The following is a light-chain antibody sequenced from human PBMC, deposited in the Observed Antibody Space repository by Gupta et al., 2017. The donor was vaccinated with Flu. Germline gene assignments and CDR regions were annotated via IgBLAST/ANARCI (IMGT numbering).Light chain of an antibody. V-gene: IGKV3-11*01. CDR1: QSVSSY. J-gene: IGKJ4*01. CDR3: QQRCNWPPG. CDR2: AAS. Sequence: EIVLTQSPATLPLSPGERATLSCKASQSVSSYVAWYQQKPGQAPRLLIYAASNSATGIPARFSGSGSVTDFTLTISSLEPEDFAVYYCQQRCNWPPGFGGGTKVEIK.